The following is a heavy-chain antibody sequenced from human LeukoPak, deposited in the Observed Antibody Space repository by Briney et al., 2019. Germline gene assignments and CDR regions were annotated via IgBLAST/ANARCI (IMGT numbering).Heavy chain of an antibody. D-gene: IGHD6-19*01. CDR3: AKDVSSGWFSYYYYGMDV. CDR2: ISGSGGST. J-gene: IGHJ6*02. V-gene: IGHV3-23*01. Sequence: GGSLRLSCAASGFTFSSYAMSWVRQAPGKGLEWVSAISGSGGSTYYADSVKGRFTISRDNSKNTLYLQMNSLRAEDTAVYYCAKDVSSGWFSYYYYGMDVWGQGTTVTVSS. CDR1: GFTFSSYA.